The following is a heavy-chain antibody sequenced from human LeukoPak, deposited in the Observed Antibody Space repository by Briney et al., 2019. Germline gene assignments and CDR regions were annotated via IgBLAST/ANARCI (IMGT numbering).Heavy chain of an antibody. D-gene: IGHD1-26*01. CDR3: ARVHIVGAARGAFDI. CDR1: GGSISSYY. Sequence: PSETLSLTCTVSGGSISSYYWSWIRQPPGKGLEWIGYIYYSGSTNYNPSLKSRVTISVDTSKNQFSLKLSSVTAADTAVYYCARVHIVGAARGAFDIWGQGTMVTVSS. J-gene: IGHJ3*02. V-gene: IGHV4-59*12. CDR2: IYYSGST.